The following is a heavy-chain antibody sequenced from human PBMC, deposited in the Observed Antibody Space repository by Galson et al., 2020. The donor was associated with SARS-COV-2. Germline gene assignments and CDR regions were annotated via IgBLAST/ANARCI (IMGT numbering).Heavy chain of an antibody. CDR2: IYYSGST. CDR1: GGSISSSSYY. V-gene: IGHV4-39*07. J-gene: IGHJ4*02. CDR3: ARISDYDFHFDY. Sequence: SETLSLTCTVSGGSISSSSYYWGWIRQPPGKGLEWIGSIYYSGSTYYNPSLKSRVTISVDTSKNQFSLKLSSVPAADTAVYYCARISDYDFHFDYWGQGTLVTVSS. D-gene: IGHD5-12*01.